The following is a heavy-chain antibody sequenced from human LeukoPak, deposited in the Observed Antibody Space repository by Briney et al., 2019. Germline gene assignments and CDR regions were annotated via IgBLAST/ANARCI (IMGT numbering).Heavy chain of an antibody. CDR3: ARERVSAFDY. Sequence: PSQTLSLTCTVSGGSISSGGYYWSWLRQHPGKGLEWIGSIYYSGSTYYNPSLKSRVTISVDTSKNQFSLKLSSVTAADTAVYYCARERVSAFDYWGQGTLVTVSS. J-gene: IGHJ4*02. CDR2: IYYSGST. CDR1: GGSISSGGYY. V-gene: IGHV4-31*03. D-gene: IGHD6-13*01.